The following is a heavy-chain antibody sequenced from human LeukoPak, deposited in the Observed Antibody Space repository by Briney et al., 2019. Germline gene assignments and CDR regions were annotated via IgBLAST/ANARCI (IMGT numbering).Heavy chain of an antibody. CDR2: ISDSGGST. Sequence: GGSLRLSCAASGFTFSSYALTWVRQAPGKGLERVSAISDSGGSTYYADSVKGRFTISRDNSKNTLYLQMNSLRAEDTAAYYCAMQANGYYYLYDYWGQGTLVTVPS. J-gene: IGHJ4*02. CDR3: AMQANGYYYLYDY. V-gene: IGHV3-23*01. CDR1: GFTFSSYA. D-gene: IGHD2/OR15-2a*01.